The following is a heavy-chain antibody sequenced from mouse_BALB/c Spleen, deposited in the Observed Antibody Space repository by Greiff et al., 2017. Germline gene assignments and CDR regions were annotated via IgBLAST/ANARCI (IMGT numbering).Heavy chain of an antibody. V-gene: IGHV7-1*02. CDR1: GFTFSDFY. J-gene: IGHJ3*01. CDR2: SRNKANDYTT. Sequence: EVKVVESGGGLVQPGGSLRLSCATSGFTFSDFYMAWVRQPPGKRLEWIAASRNKANDYTTEYSASVKGRFIVSRDTSQSILYLQMNALRAEDTAIYYCARDAWDYEGFAYWGQGTLVTVSA. CDR3: ARDAWDYEGFAY. D-gene: IGHD2-4*01.